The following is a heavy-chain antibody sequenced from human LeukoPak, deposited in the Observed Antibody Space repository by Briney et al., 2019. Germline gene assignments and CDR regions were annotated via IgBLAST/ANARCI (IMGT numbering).Heavy chain of an antibody. V-gene: IGHV3-23*01. Sequence: GGSLRLSCAASGFTFSSYAMSWVRQAPGEGLECLSATSGSGGTTYYADSVKGRFTISRDNSKNTLYLQMNSLRAEDTAVYYCGKDRVIAATGRFTGLFDYWGQGTLVTVSS. CDR2: TSGSGGTT. CDR1: GFTFSSYA. D-gene: IGHD6-13*01. J-gene: IGHJ4*02. CDR3: GKDRVIAATGRFTGLFDY.